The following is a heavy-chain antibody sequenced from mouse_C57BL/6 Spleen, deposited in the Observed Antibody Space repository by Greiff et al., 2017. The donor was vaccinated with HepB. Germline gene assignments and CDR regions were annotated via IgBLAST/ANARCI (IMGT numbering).Heavy chain of an antibody. Sequence: QVQLQQPGAELVKPGASVKLSCKASGYTFTSYWMHWVKQRPGQGLEWIGMIHPNSGSTNYNEKFKSKSTLTVDKSSSTAYMHLSSLKSEDAAVYYCAREGVDYDYLYYFDCWGQGATLTVSS. D-gene: IGHD2-4*01. J-gene: IGHJ2*01. V-gene: IGHV1-64*01. CDR3: AREGVDYDYLYYFDC. CDR2: IHPNSGST. CDR1: GYTFTSYW.